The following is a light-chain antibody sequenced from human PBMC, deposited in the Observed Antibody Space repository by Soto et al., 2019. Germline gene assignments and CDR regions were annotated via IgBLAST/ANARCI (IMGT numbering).Light chain of an antibody. CDR3: QQLAGFPIT. CDR1: QSISSW. V-gene: IGKV1-5*01. J-gene: IGKJ5*01. Sequence: SQMTQSPSNLSASVGDRVTITCRASQSISSWLAWYQQKPGKAPNLLIYTASTLQTGVPSRFSGSAFGTEFTLTISSLQREDFATYYCQQLAGFPITFGLGTRLEIK. CDR2: TAS.